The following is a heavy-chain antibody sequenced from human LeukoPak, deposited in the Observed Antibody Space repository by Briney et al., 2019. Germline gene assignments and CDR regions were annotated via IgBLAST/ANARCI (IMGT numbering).Heavy chain of an antibody. D-gene: IGHD6-19*01. J-gene: IGHJ4*02. CDR3: ARAGGWNYFDY. Sequence: WIRQSPSRGLXWLGRTYYRSKWYNDYAVSVKSRITINPDTSKNQFSLQLNSVTPEDTAVYYCARAGGWNYFDYWGQGTLVTVSS. V-gene: IGHV6-1*01. CDR2: TYYRSKWYN.